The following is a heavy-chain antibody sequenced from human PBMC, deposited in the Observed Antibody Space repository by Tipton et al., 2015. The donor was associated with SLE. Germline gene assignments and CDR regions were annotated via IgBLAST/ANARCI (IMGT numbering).Heavy chain of an antibody. CDR2: LDFSGKYT. J-gene: IGHJ4*02. D-gene: IGHD3/OR15-3a*01. Sequence: SLRLSCTASRFTFGDYAMSWVRQAPGKGLEWISALDFSGKYTYYADSVKGRFTISRDNSKNTLYLLMNSLRAEDTALYYCAMDWWGQGTLVTVSS. V-gene: IGHV3-23*05. CDR3: AMDW. CDR1: RFTFGDYA.